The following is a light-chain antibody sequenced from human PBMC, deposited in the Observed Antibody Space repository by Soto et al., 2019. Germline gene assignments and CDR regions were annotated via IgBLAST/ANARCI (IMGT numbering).Light chain of an antibody. V-gene: IGLV6-57*04. CDR1: SGSIASNY. J-gene: IGLJ3*02. Sequence: NFMLTQPHSVSESPGKTVTISCTRSSGSIASNYVQWYHQRPGSAPTIVMYEDNQRPSGVPDRFSGSIDRSSNSASLTISGLKTEGEGDFYCQSYDSSNWVFGGGTKLTVL. CDR2: EDN. CDR3: QSYDSSNWV.